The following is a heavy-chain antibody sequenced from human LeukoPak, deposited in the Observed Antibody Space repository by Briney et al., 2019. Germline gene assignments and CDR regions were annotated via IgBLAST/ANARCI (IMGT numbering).Heavy chain of an antibody. CDR3: ARQPMVRGASHYYYYGMDV. Sequence: SETLSLTCTVSGGSISSYYWSWILQPPGKGLEWIGYIYTSGSTNYNPSLKSRVTISVDTSKNQFSLKLSSVTAADTAVYYCARQPMVRGASHYYYYGMDVWGQGTTVTVSS. V-gene: IGHV4-4*09. CDR1: GGSISSYY. CDR2: IYTSGST. J-gene: IGHJ6*02. D-gene: IGHD3-10*01.